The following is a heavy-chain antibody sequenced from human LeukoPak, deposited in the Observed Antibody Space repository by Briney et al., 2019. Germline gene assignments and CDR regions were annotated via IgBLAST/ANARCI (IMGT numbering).Heavy chain of an antibody. J-gene: IGHJ4*02. D-gene: IGHD3-22*01. Sequence: SETLSLTCTVSGGSIRTSGYYWGWIRQPPGKGLEWIGSMYYSGDTHYNPSLRRRVTISIDTSKNQFSLNLSSVTAADTAVYYCARDVRDSSGYYLRIFGYWGQGNLVTVSS. CDR1: GGSIRTSGYY. V-gene: IGHV4-39*07. CDR3: ARDVRDSSGYYLRIFGY. CDR2: MYYSGDT.